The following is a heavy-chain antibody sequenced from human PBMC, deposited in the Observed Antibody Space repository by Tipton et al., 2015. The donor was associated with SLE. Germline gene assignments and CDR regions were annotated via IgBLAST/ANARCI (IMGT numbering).Heavy chain of an antibody. D-gene: IGHD1-26*01. CDR2: LYFSGNT. CDR1: DASISSISYF. J-gene: IGHJ2*01. CDR3: AKANGVVGTQVPYWYFDL. V-gene: IGHV4-39*07. Sequence: LRLSCTVSDASISSISYFWGWVRQPPGKGLEWIGSLYFSGNTFYNPSLESRVTISLDTSKNQFSLKLSSVTAADTAIYYCAKANGVVGTQVPYWYFDLWGRGTQVTVIS.